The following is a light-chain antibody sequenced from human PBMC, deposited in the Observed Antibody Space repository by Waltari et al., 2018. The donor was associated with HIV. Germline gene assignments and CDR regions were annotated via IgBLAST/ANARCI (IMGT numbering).Light chain of an antibody. Sequence: EIVLTQSPGTLSLSPGQTATLSCRGSQSLDNNYSAWYQQRPGQAPRLLMYGAFRRAAGIPDRFSGSGSGSDFTLTISRLGPKDFAVYYCQKYATSWTFGQGTKVEIK. CDR2: GAF. J-gene: IGKJ1*01. CDR3: QKYATSWT. CDR1: QSLDNNY. V-gene: IGKV3-20*01.